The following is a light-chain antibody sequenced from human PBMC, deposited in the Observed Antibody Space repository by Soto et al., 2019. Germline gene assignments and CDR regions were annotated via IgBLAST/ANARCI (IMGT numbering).Light chain of an antibody. Sequence: DTQMTQSPSTLSSSLLYRVTITCRASESISTWLAWYQQKPGKAPKLLIYKASNLESGVPSRFSGSGSGTEFTLTITSLQPDDFATYYCQQYNSHSRTFGQGTKVDIK. J-gene: IGKJ1*01. CDR1: ESISTW. CDR2: KAS. V-gene: IGKV1-5*03. CDR3: QQYNSHSRT.